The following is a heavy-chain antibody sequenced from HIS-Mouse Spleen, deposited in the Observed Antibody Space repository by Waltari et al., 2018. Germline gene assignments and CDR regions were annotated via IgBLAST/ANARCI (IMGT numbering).Heavy chain of an antibody. CDR1: GYTFPSYD. D-gene: IGHD3-3*01. J-gene: IGHJ4*02. CDR2: RNPNSGNT. CDR3: ARVYYDFWSGYYY. V-gene: IGHV1-8*01. Sequence: QVQLVQSVSEVKKPGASLKVSCKATGYTFPSYDINRVRPATGQGLEWMGWRNPNSGNTGYAQKFQGRVTMTRNTSISTAYMELSSLRSEDTAVYYCARVYYDFWSGYYYWGQGTLVTVSS.